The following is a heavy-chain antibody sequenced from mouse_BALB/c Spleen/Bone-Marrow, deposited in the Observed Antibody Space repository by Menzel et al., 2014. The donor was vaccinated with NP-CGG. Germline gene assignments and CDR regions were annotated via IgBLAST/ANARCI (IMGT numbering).Heavy chain of an antibody. V-gene: IGHV1-80*01. Sequence: QVQLQQSGAELVRPWSSVKISCNSSGYAFSVYWMNWVKQRSGQGLEWLGQIYPGDGDSSYNGKFKGRATLTADKSSNTAYMQRSSLTSEDSAVYYRARGGNSADYWGQGATLPGSS. CDR3: ARGGNSADY. J-gene: IGHJ2*01. CDR2: IYPGDGDS. CDR1: GYAFSVYW.